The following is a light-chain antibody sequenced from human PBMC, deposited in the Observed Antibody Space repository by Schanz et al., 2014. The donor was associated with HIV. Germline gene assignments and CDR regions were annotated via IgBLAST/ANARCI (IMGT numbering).Light chain of an antibody. CDR1: QNISNY. J-gene: IGKJ1*01. V-gene: IGKV1-39*01. CDR3: QQYNSYPWT. CDR2: AAS. Sequence: DIQMTQSPSSLSASVGNRVTITCRASQNISNYLNWYQQRPGKAPKLLIYAASTLESGVPSRFSGSGSGTDFTLTISSLQLEDFATYYCQQYNSYPWTFGQGTKVEIK.